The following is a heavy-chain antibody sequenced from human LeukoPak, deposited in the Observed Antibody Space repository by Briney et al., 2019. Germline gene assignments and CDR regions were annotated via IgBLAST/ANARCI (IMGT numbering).Heavy chain of an antibody. D-gene: IGHD4-17*01. CDR2: ISYDGSNK. CDR3: ARANDYATPYYYYYYGMDV. V-gene: IGHV3-30*03. J-gene: IGHJ6*02. CDR1: GFTFSSYG. Sequence: PGGSLRLSCAASGFTFSSYGMHWVRQAPGKGLEWVAVISYDGSNKYYADSVKGRFTISRDNSKNTLYLQMNSLRAEDTAVYYCARANDYATPYYYYYYGMDVWGQGTTVTVSS.